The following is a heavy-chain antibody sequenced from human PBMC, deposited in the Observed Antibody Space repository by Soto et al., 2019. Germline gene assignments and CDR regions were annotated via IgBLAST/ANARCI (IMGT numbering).Heavy chain of an antibody. Sequence: QVHLVQSGAEVKKPGASVKVSCKASGYTFTNYGITWVRQAPGQGLEMMGWINPYNAKTNSAQKFQRRVPMTTETSSSTAYMSVLSGRSDVTAIYYCTRGSDYWSWGVQGTVVTVSS. CDR2: INPYNAKT. CDR1: GYTFTNYG. CDR3: TRGSDYWSW. J-gene: IGHJ1*01. V-gene: IGHV1-18*01. D-gene: IGHD1-1*01.